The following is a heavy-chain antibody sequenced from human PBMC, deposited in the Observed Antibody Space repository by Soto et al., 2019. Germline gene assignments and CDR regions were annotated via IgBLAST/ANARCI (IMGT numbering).Heavy chain of an antibody. CDR1: GGKFSTFA. Sequence: QVQLVQSGAEVKRPGSSVKVTCKASGGKFSTFAINWVRQAPGHGLEWMGGIIPLFGEANYARKFQGRVTLTADESTTTAFMELSRLRSDDTAVYYCARGVYSGGPTDDYVNWPPLLWGQGTRLTVTS. CDR2: IIPLFGEA. CDR3: ARGVYSGGPTDDYVNWPPLL. D-gene: IGHD1-1*01. V-gene: IGHV1-69*01. J-gene: IGHJ4*02.